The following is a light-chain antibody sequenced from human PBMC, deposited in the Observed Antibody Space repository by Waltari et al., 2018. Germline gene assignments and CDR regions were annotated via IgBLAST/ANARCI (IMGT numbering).Light chain of an antibody. Sequence: QSALTQPASVSGSPGQSITISCTGTSSYVGDHNFFSWYQQRPGNAPELLVYDVSHRPSGVSTRFSGSKSGNTAALTISGLQAEDEADYYCSSYTSSTTGIFGGGTKLTVL. J-gene: IGLJ2*01. CDR2: DVS. CDR3: SSYTSSTTGI. CDR1: SSYVGDHNF. V-gene: IGLV2-14*01.